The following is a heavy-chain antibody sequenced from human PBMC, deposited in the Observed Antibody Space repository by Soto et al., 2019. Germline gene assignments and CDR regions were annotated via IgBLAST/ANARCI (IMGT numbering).Heavy chain of an antibody. CDR2: ISGSGGST. CDR1: GFTFISYA. J-gene: IGHJ3*02. D-gene: IGHD2-21*02. V-gene: IGHV3-23*01. CDR3: AKEAYPSHLVVVTGAFDI. Sequence: WGSLRLSCAAAGFTFISYAMSWVRQAPGKGLEWVSAISGSGGSTYYADSVKGRFTISRDNSKNTLYLQMNSLRAEDTAVYYCAKEAYPSHLVVVTGAFDIWGQGTMVTVSS.